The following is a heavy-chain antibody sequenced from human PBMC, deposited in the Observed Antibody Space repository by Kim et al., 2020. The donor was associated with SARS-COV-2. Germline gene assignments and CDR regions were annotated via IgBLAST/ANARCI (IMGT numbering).Heavy chain of an antibody. CDR3: ARGGNSRASWLVGVYY. CDR1: GAFNSDFY. J-gene: IGHJ4*01. Sequence: SETLSLTCTVSGAFNSDFYWTWIRQSPGKGLEWIGYIHYSGNTNFNPSLKSRITISIDTSRNQFSMKLNSLTAADTAVYYCARGGNSRASWLVGVYYWC. CDR2: IHYSGNT. V-gene: IGHV4-59*01. D-gene: IGHD6-19*01.